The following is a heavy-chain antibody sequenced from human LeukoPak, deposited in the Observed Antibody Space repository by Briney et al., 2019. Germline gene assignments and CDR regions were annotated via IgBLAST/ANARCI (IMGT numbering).Heavy chain of an antibody. CDR3: ASAVTAMDAEYFQH. V-gene: IGHV4-59*01. J-gene: IGHJ1*01. CDR2: IYYSGST. D-gene: IGHD2-21*02. Sequence: SETLSLTCAVYGGSFSGYYWGWIRQPPGKGLEWIGYIYYSGSTNYNPSLKSRVTISVDTSKNQFSLKLTSVTAADTAVYYCASAVTAMDAEYFQHWGQGTLVTVSS. CDR1: GGSFSGYY.